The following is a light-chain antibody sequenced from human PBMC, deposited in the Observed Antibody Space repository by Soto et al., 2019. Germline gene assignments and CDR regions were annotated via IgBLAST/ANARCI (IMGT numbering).Light chain of an antibody. J-gene: IGLJ1*01. CDR2: GVT. CDR3: SSYTSSTTHV. Sequence: QSVLTQPASVSGSPGQSITISCTGTSSDVGVYNYVSWYQQHPGKAPKLMISGVTNRPSGISNRFSGSKSGNTASLTISGLQAEDEAYYYCSSYTSSTTHVFGTGTKVTVL. CDR1: SSDVGVYNY. V-gene: IGLV2-14*01.